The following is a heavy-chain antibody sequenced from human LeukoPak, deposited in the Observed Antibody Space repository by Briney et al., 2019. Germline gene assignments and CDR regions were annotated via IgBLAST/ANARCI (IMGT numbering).Heavy chain of an antibody. CDR1: GYTFTGYY. CDR2: INPNSGGT. D-gene: IGHD2-2*01. V-gene: IGHV1-2*02. J-gene: IGHJ6*03. Sequence: GASVKVSCEASGYTFTGYYMHWVRQASGQGLEWMGWINPNSGGTNYAQKFQGRVTMTRDTSISTAYMELSRLRSDDTAVYYCARQILGYCSSTSCYEYYYYMDVWGKGTTVTVSS. CDR3: ARQILGYCSSTSCYEYYYYMDV.